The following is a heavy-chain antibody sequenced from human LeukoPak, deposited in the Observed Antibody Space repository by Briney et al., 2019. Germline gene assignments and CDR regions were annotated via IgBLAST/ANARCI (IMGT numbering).Heavy chain of an antibody. V-gene: IGHV3-49*04. Sequence: GRSLRLSCTASGFTFGDYAMSWVRQAPGKGLEWVGFIRSKAYGGTTEYAASVKGRFTISRDDSKGIAHLQMNSLKTEDTAVYYCTRSPADFDYWGQGTLVTVSS. CDR3: TRSPADFDY. CDR2: IRSKAYGGTT. J-gene: IGHJ4*02. CDR1: GFTFGDYA.